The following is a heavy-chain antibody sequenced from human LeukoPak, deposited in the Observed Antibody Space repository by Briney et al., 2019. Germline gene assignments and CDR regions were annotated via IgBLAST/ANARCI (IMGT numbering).Heavy chain of an antibody. V-gene: IGHV4-34*01. CDR2: INHSGST. Sequence: PSETLSLTCAVYGGSFSGYYWSWIRRPPGKGLEWIGEINHSGSTNYNPSLKSRVTISVDTSKNQFSLKLSSVTAADTAVYYCARVKRQPPYAFDIWGQGTMVTVSS. CDR3: ARVKRQPPYAFDI. D-gene: IGHD6-13*01. CDR1: GGSFSGYY. J-gene: IGHJ3*02.